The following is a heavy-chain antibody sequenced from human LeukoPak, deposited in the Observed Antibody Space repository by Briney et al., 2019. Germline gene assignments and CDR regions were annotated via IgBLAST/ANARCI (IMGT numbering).Heavy chain of an antibody. V-gene: IGHV7-4-1*02. CDR1: GYTFTSYA. CDR2: INTNTGNP. CDR3: ARPPDCTNGVCYFTALDY. D-gene: IGHD2-8*01. J-gene: IGHJ4*02. Sequence: GASVKVSCKASGYTFTSYAMNWVRQAPGQGLEWMGWINTNTGNPTYAQGFTGRFVFSLDTSVSTAYLQISSLKAEDTAVYYCARPPDCTNGVCYFTALDYWGQGSLVTVSS.